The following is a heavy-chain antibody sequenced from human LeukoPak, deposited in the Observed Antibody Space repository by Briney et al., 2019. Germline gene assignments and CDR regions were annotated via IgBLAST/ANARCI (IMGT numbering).Heavy chain of an antibody. V-gene: IGHV4-59*11. CDR2: IDYSGST. D-gene: IGHD3-22*01. CDR1: GGSMRSHY. Sequence: SETLSLTCTVSGGSMRSHYWSWIRQTPGEGLEWIGYIDYSGSTRYNPSLQSRVTISVDTSKNQFSLKLTSVTATDTAVYYCARLINNDNSGDADTFDMWGQGTVVTVFS. CDR3: ARLINNDNSGDADTFDM. J-gene: IGHJ3*02.